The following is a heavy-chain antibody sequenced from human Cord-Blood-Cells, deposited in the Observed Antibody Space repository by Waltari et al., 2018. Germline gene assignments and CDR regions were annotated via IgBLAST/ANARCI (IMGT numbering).Heavy chain of an antibody. V-gene: IGHV3-53*01. J-gene: IGHJ6*02. CDR3: AGGYDYYYYGMDV. Sequence: EVQLVESGGGLIQPGGSLRLSCAASGFTVSSNYMSWVRQAPGKGLEWFSVIYIGGSTYYADSVKGRFTISRDNSKNTLYLQMNSLRAEDTAVYYCAGGYDYYYYGMDVWGQGTTVTVSS. D-gene: IGHD5-12*01. CDR1: GFTVSSNY. CDR2: IYIGGST.